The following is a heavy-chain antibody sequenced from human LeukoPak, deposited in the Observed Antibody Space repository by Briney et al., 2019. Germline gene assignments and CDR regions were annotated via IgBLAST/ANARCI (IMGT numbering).Heavy chain of an antibody. CDR2: ISSSGSTI. V-gene: IGHV3-11*04. Sequence: GGSLRLSCAASGFTFSDYYMSWIRQAPGKGLEWVSYISSSGSTIYYADSVKGRFTISRDNAKNSLYLQMNSLRAEDTAVYYCARVVIAFWSGYYAYYFDYWGQGTLVTVSS. CDR3: ARVVIAFWSGYYAYYFDY. D-gene: IGHD3-3*01. J-gene: IGHJ4*02. CDR1: GFTFSDYY.